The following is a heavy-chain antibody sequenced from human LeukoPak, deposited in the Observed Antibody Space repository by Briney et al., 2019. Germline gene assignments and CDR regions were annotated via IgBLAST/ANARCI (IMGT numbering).Heavy chain of an antibody. CDR3: ATSYDILTGPYYMDV. Sequence: GASVKVSCKASGYTFTSYGISWVRQAPGQGLEWMGWISAYNGNTNYAQKLQGRVTMTTDTSTSTAYMELRSLRSDDTAVYYCATSYDILTGPYYMDVWGKGTTVTVSS. D-gene: IGHD3-9*01. CDR2: ISAYNGNT. J-gene: IGHJ6*03. CDR1: GYTFTSYG. V-gene: IGHV1-18*01.